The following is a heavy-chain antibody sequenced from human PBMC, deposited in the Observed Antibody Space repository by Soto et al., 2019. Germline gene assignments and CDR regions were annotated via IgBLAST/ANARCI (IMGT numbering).Heavy chain of an antibody. V-gene: IGHV2-5*02. CDR3: AYRRLTHHFDY. J-gene: IGHJ4*02. CDR1: GFSLTTSGVG. Sequence: QITLKESGPTLVKPTETLTLTCTFSGFSLTTSGVGVGWIRQPPGKALEWIALIYWDADQRYSPSLKNRVTVTKDTSKNQVFLTMTNMDPVDTATYYCAYRRLTHHFDYWGQGSLVTVSS. D-gene: IGHD7-27*01. CDR2: IYWDADQ.